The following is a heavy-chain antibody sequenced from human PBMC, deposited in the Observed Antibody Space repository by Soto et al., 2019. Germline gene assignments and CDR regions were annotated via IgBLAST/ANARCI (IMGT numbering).Heavy chain of an antibody. J-gene: IGHJ4*02. V-gene: IGHV3-74*01. CDR3: VRTGLVVAAATREDY. D-gene: IGHD2-15*01. CDR2: INSDGSST. CDR1: GFTFSSYW. Sequence: EVQLVESGGGLVQPGGSLRLSCAASGFTFSSYWMHWVRQAPGKGLVWVSRINSDGSSTSYADSVKGRFTISRDNAKKTLYLQMNSLRAEDTAVYYCVRTGLVVAAATREDYWGQGTLVTVSS.